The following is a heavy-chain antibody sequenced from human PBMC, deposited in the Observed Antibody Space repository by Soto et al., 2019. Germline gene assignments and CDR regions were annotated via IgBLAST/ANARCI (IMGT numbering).Heavy chain of an antibody. D-gene: IGHD2-21*01. CDR2: VYYSGST. Sequence: ETLSLTSDVSCDSISTYYWSWIRQPPGKGLEWIGYVYYSGSTLYNPSLESRVTMSIDMSKKQVSLKLTSVIAADTAVYYCARTRMIESWIDYWGHGTLVTV. V-gene: IGHV4-59*01. J-gene: IGHJ4*01. CDR1: CDSISTYY. CDR3: ARTRMIESWIDY.